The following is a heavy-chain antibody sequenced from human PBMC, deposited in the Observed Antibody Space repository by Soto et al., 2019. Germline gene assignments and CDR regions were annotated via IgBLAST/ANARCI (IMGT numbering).Heavy chain of an antibody. Sequence: LSLTCAVSGGSISSSNWWSWVRQPPGKGLEWIGEIYHSGSTNYNPSLKSRVTISVDKSKNQFSLKLSSVAAADTAVYYCARDRKGVGPRIDYWGQGTLVTVSS. V-gene: IGHV4-4*02. CDR2: IYHSGST. J-gene: IGHJ4*02. D-gene: IGHD3-10*01. CDR1: GGSISSSNW. CDR3: ARDRKGVGPRIDY.